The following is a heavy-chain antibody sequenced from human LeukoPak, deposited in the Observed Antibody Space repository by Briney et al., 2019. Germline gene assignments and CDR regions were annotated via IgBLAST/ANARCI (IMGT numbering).Heavy chain of an antibody. CDR3: ARVSSHPYYYGMDV. V-gene: IGHV1-69*13. J-gene: IGHJ6*02. Sequence: GASVKASCKASGGTFSSYAISWVRQAPGQGLEWMGGIIPIFGTANYAQKFQGRVTITADESTSTAYMELSSLRSEDTAVYYCARVSSHPYYYGMDVWGQGTTVTVSS. CDR2: IIPIFGTA. CDR1: GGTFSSYA.